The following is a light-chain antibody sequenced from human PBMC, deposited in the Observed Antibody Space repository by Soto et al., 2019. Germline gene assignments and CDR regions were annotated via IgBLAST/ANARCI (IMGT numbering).Light chain of an antibody. CDR1: QSVSSNY. J-gene: IGKJ1*01. V-gene: IGKV3-20*01. Sequence: PGEIATLTSMASQSVSSNYLAWFQQRPGQAPRLLISGASSRATGIPDRFSGSGSGTDFTLTIRRLEPEDFAVYYCQKSGISPKWTLGKGQKVDIK. CDR2: GAS. CDR3: QKSGISPKWT.